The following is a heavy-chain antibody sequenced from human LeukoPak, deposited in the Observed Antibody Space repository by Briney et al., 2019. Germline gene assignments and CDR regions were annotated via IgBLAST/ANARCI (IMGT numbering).Heavy chain of an antibody. CDR3: AKDRGIRYYYYYGMDV. V-gene: IGHV3-9*01. J-gene: IGHJ6*02. Sequence: PGGSLRLSCAASGFTFDDYAMHWVRQAPGKGLEWVSGFSWNSGSIGYADSVKGRFTISRDNAKNSLYLQMNSLRAEDTALYYCAKDRGIRYYYYYGMDVWGQGTTVTVSS. CDR2: FSWNSGSI. CDR1: GFTFDDYA.